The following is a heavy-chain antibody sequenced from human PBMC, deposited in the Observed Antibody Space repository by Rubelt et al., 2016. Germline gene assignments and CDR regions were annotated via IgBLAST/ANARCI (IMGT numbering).Heavy chain of an antibody. CDR1: GYTFTSYG. V-gene: IGHV1-18*01. CDR2: ISAYNGTT. J-gene: IGHJ3*02. D-gene: IGHD6-13*01. CDR3: ASARTSLVPGLDAFDI. Sequence: QVQLVQSGAEVKKPGASVKVSCKASGYTFTSYGISWVRQAPGQGLEWMGGISAYNGTTNEAQKLQGSVTMTTDTSTGTAYMELRRLRSDDTAVYFCASARTSLVPGLDAFDIWGQGTMVTVSS.